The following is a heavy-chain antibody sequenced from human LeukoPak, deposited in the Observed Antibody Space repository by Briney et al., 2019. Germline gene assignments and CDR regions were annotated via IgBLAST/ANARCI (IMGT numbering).Heavy chain of an antibody. CDR2: IYYSGST. D-gene: IGHD3-22*01. V-gene: IGHV4-39*02. Sequence: SETLSLTCTVSGGSISGSSYYWGWIRQPPGKGLEWIGSIYYSGSTYYNPSLKSRVTISVDTSKNQFSLKLNSVTATDTAVYYCARVQPDSSGYYQAYWGQGTLVTVSS. J-gene: IGHJ4*02. CDR3: ARVQPDSSGYYQAY. CDR1: GGSISGSSYY.